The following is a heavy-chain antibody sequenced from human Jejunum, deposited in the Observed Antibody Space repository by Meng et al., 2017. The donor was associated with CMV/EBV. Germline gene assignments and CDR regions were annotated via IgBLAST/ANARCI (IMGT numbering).Heavy chain of an antibody. V-gene: IGHV2-26*01. CDR3: ARIGRAPRHRTVPPIYNYGLDL. Sequence: MGVSWIRQPTGKALEWLAHSFSDDEKSYRTSLESRLTIVNDISKNQVVLTMTKMDPVDTGTYYCARIGRAPRHRTVPPIYNYGLDLWAQGTTDTVSS. D-gene: IGHD4-17*01. CDR2: SFSDDEK. CDR1: MG. J-gene: IGHJ6*02.